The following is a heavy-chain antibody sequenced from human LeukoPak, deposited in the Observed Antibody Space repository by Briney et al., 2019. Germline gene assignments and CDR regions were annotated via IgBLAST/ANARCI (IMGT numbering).Heavy chain of an antibody. CDR2: ISGSGGST. V-gene: IGHV3-23*01. CDR3: AKDGLSVVSKGSYYYDSSGYSSPFEY. CDR1: GFTFSSYA. J-gene: IGHJ4*02. Sequence: GGSLRLSCAASGFTFSSYAMSWVRQAPGKGLEWFSAISGSGGSTYYADSVKGRFTISRDNSKNKLYLQMNSLRAEDTAVYYCAKDGLSVVSKGSYYYDSSGYSSPFEYWGQGTLVTVSS. D-gene: IGHD3-22*01.